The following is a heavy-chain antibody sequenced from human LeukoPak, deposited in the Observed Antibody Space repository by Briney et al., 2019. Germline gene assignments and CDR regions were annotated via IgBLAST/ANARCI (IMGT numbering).Heavy chain of an antibody. Sequence: ASVKVSCKASGGTFSSYAISWVRQAPGQGLEWMGRIIPILGIANYAQKFQGRVTITADKSTSTAYMELSSLRSEDTAVYYCARGRGCSSTSCYKKRGNWFDPWGQGTLVTVSS. V-gene: IGHV1-69*04. D-gene: IGHD2-2*02. J-gene: IGHJ5*02. CDR2: IIPILGIA. CDR3: ARGRGCSSTSCYKKRGNWFDP. CDR1: GGTFSSYA.